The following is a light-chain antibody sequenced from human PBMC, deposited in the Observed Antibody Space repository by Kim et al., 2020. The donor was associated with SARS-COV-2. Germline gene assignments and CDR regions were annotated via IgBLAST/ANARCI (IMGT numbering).Light chain of an antibody. CDR1: QSVSSN. CDR3: QQYNNWPPIT. V-gene: IGKV3-15*01. Sequence: SPGERATLSYSASQSVSSNLAWYQQKPGQAPRLLIYGASTRATSIPSRFSGSGSGTEFTLTISSLQSEDFAVYYFQQYNNWPPITFGQGTRLEIK. J-gene: IGKJ5*01. CDR2: GAS.